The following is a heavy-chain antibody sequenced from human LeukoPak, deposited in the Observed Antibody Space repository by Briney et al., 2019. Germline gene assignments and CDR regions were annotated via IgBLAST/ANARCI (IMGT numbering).Heavy chain of an antibody. CDR1: GGFISNSIYY. Sequence: SGTLSLTFIVSGGFISNSIYYWAWIRQPPGEGLEWIGSIHYSGKTYYYPSLKSRVTMSVDTSKNQFSLKLSSVTAADTAVYYCARRCGGDCYSKMGLDLWGQGTAVTVSS. D-gene: IGHD2-21*02. V-gene: IGHV4-39*01. J-gene: IGHJ5*02. CDR3: ARRCGGDCYSKMGLDL. CDR2: IHYSGKT.